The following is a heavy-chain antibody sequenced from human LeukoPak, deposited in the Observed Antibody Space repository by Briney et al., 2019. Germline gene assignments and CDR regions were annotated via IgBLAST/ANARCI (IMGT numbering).Heavy chain of an antibody. J-gene: IGHJ4*02. D-gene: IGHD6-6*01. Sequence: GGSLRLSCAASGFTFSSYGMSWVRQAPGKGLEWVSAISGSGGSTYYADSVKGRFTISRDNSKNTLYLEMNSLRTEDTAVYYCARDEGTARPHYYFNYWGQGTLVTVSS. CDR1: GFTFSSYG. CDR3: ARDEGTARPHYYFNY. CDR2: ISGSGGST. V-gene: IGHV3-23*01.